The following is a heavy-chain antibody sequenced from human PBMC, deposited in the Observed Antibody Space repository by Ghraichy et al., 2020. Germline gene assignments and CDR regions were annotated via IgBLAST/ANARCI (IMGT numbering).Heavy chain of an antibody. CDR2: ISPSGGST. J-gene: IGHJ6*02. D-gene: IGHD2-2*01. Sequence: GGSLRLSCAASGFTFSRYAMTWVRQAPGKGLEWVSGISPSGGSTYYGDSVKGRFTVSRDNSKNTLYLQMNSLRAEDTAVYYCAKYCETSSWYVDMDVWGQGTTVTVSS. CDR1: GFTFSRYA. CDR3: AKYCETSSWYVDMDV. V-gene: IGHV3-23*01.